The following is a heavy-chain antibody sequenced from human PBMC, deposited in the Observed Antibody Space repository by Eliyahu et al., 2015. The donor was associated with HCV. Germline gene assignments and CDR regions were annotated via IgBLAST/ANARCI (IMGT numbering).Heavy chain of an antibody. D-gene: IGHD1-26*01. CDR2: IWYDGSNK. CDR3: ARERIVGATTFDY. Sequence: QVQLVDSGGGVVQPGXSLXLSGAASGFTFSSXGMHXVRQAPGKGLEWVAVIWYDGSNKYYADSVKGRFTISRDNSKNTLYLQMNSLRAEDTAVYYCARERIVGATTFDYWGQGTLVTVSS. CDR1: GFTFSSXG. J-gene: IGHJ4*02. V-gene: IGHV3-33*01.